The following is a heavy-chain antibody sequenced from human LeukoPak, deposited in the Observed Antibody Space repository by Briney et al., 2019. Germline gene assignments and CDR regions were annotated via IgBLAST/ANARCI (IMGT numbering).Heavy chain of an antibody. CDR3: AKDIAARTNYYYMDV. J-gene: IGHJ6*03. CDR1: GFTFGDYA. V-gene: IGHV3-9*01. CDR2: ISWNSGSI. D-gene: IGHD6-6*01. Sequence: GRSLRLSCAASGFTFGDYATHWIRQAPGKGLEWVSGISWNSGSIGYADSVKGRFTISRDNAKNSLYLQMNSLRAEDTALYYCAKDIAARTNYYYMDVWGKGTTVTVSS.